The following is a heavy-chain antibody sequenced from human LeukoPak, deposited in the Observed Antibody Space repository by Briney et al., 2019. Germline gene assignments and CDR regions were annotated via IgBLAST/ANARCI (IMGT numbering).Heavy chain of an antibody. Sequence: GGSLRLSCAASGFTFSSYGMHWVRQAPGKGLEWVAVISYDGSNKYYADSVKGRFTISRDNSKNTLYLQMNSLRAEDTAVYYCAKDYVGSSLNWFDPWGQGTPVTVSS. J-gene: IGHJ5*02. V-gene: IGHV3-30*18. CDR1: GFTFSSYG. D-gene: IGHD6-13*01. CDR3: AKDYVGSSLNWFDP. CDR2: ISYDGSNK.